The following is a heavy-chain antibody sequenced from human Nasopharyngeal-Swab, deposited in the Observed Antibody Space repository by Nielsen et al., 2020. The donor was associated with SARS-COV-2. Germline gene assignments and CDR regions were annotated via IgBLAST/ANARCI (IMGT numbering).Heavy chain of an antibody. CDR3: AKGRYSGYVTPYDY. V-gene: IGHV3-30*18. CDR1: GFTFSNYW. CDR2: ISYDGSNK. J-gene: IGHJ4*02. D-gene: IGHD5-12*01. Sequence: GESLKISCAASGFTFSNYWMYWVRQAPGKGLEWVAVISYDGSNKYYADSVKGRFTISRDNSKNTLYLQMNSLRAEDTAVYYCAKGRYSGYVTPYDYWGQGTLVTVSS.